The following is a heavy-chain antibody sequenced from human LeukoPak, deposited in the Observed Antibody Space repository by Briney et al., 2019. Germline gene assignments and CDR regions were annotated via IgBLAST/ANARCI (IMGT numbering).Heavy chain of an antibody. CDR2: IRRNTYGGIT. J-gene: IGHJ4*02. CDR1: GFTFCDNT. D-gene: IGHD2-21*02. CDR3: TRASAVVTQTFDY. V-gene: IGHV3-49*03. Sequence: PGGSLRLSCTASGFTFCDNTMSWFRQAPGRGLEWIGFIRRNTYGGITEYAASVKGRFTISRDDSKSIAYLQMNSLKTEDTAVYYCTRASAVVTQTFDYGGQGNLVTVS.